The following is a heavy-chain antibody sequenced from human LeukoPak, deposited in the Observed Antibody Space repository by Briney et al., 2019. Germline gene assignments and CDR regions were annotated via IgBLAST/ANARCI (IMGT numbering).Heavy chain of an antibody. CDR2: ITGTGGNI. Sequence: GGSLRLSCTASGFTFSSYSMNWVRQAPGKGLEWVSFITGTGGNIYYADSVKGRFTISRDNSKNTLYLQMNSLRAEDTAVYYCARSVGTAGPERRGHAFDIWGQGTMVTVSS. CDR3: ARSVGTAGPERRGHAFDI. V-gene: IGHV3-23*01. CDR1: GFTFSSYS. D-gene: IGHD1-1*01. J-gene: IGHJ3*02.